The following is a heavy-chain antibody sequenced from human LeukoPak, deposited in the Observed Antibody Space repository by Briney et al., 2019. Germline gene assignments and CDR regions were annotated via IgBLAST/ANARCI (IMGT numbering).Heavy chain of an antibody. J-gene: IGHJ5*02. CDR1: GYTFTGYY. CDR3: ARDLGILNAYDNWFDP. D-gene: IGHD3-9*01. Sequence: ASVKVSCKASGYTFTGYYIHWVRQAPGQGLEWMGWINPNSGGTNYAQKFQGRVTMTGDTSITTAYMELSRLRSDDTAVYYCARDLGILNAYDNWFDPWGQGTLVTVSS. CDR2: INPNSGGT. V-gene: IGHV1-2*02.